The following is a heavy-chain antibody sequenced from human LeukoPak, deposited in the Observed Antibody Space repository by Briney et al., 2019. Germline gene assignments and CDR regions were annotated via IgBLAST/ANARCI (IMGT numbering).Heavy chain of an antibody. CDR3: ARGPIAARAYYYYYMDV. D-gene: IGHD6-6*01. V-gene: IGHV4-4*07. CDR1: GGSISSYY. CDR2: IYTSGST. J-gene: IGHJ6*03. Sequence: SETLSLTCTVSGGSISSYYWSWIRQPAGKGLEWIGRIYTSGSTNYNPSLKSRVTMSVDTSKNQFSLKLSSVTAADTAVYYCARGPIAARAYYYYYMDVWGKGTTVTASS.